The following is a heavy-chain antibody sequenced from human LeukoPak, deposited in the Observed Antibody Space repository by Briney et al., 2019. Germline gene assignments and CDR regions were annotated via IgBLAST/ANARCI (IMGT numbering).Heavy chain of an antibody. CDR2: IIPIFGTA. J-gene: IGHJ3*02. CDR1: GRTFSSYA. Sequence: SVKVSCKASGRTFSSYAISWVRQAPGQGLEWMGGIIPIFGTANYAQKFQGRVTITADESTSTAYMELSSLRSEDTAVYYCARGGPDQFEAFDIWGQGTMVTVSS. CDR3: ARGGPDQFEAFDI. V-gene: IGHV1-69*01.